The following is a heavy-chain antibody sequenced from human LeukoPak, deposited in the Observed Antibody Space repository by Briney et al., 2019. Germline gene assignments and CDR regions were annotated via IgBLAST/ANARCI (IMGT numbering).Heavy chain of an antibody. CDR1: GFTFSTYS. CDR2: ISFSSSTI. D-gene: IGHD3-10*01. CDR3: ARDTHYYGSGSPAFDI. J-gene: IGHJ3*02. Sequence: GGSLRLSCAASGFTFSTYSVNWVRQAPGKGLEWASYISFSSSTIHYADSVKSRFTISRDNDKKSLYLQMNSLRVEDTAVYYCARDTHYYGSGSPAFDIWGQGTMATVSS. V-gene: IGHV3-48*01.